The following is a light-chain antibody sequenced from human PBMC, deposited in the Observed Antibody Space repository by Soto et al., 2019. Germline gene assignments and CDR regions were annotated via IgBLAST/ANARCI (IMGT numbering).Light chain of an antibody. CDR3: CSYAGSSTYV. V-gene: IGLV2-23*01. J-gene: IGLJ2*01. Sequence: QSALTQPASVSGSPGQSITISCTGTSSNVGSYILVSWYQQHPGKAPNLMIYEASKRPSGVSNRFSGSKSGNTASLTISGLQAEDEADYYCCSYAGSSTYVFGGGTKVTVL. CDR1: SSNVGSYIL. CDR2: EAS.